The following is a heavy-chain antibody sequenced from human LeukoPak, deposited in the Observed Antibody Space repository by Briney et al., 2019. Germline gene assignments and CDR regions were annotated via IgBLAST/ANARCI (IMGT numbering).Heavy chain of an antibody. Sequence: GSLRLSCGASGFTFSSYAMSWVRQAPGKGLGWVSAISGSGGSTYYADSVKGRFTISRDNSKNTLYLQMNSLRAEDTAVYYCAKMDHSTYYCDSSGCFDYWGQGTLVTVSS. CDR1: GFTFSSYA. V-gene: IGHV3-23*01. CDR3: AKMDHSTYYCDSSGCFDY. J-gene: IGHJ4*02. D-gene: IGHD3-22*01. CDR2: ISGSGGST.